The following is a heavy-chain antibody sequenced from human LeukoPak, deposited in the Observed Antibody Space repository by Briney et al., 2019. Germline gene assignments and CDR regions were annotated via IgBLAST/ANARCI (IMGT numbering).Heavy chain of an antibody. CDR3: ARGIGDH. J-gene: IGHJ4*02. V-gene: IGHV3-7*01. D-gene: IGHD2/OR15-2a*01. CDR1: GFTFSTYW. Sequence: GGSLRLSCAASGFTFSTYWISWVRQAPGKGLEWVAHIKPDGSEKYYLDSVKGRFTISRDNAGNSLYLQMSSLGAEDTAVYYCARGIGDHWGQGTLVTVSS. CDR2: IKPDGSEK.